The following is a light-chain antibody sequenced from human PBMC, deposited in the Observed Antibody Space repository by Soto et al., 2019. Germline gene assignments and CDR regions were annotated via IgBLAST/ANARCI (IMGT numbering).Light chain of an antibody. CDR2: AAS. J-gene: IGKJ3*01. V-gene: IGKV1-39*01. CDR3: QQSGAT. Sequence: DIQMTQSPSSLSASVGDRVTITCRASQSISSYLNWYQQKPGKAPKLLIYAASSLQSGVPSRFSGSGSGTDFTLTISSLQPADFATYYCQQSGATFGPGTKVDIK. CDR1: QSISSY.